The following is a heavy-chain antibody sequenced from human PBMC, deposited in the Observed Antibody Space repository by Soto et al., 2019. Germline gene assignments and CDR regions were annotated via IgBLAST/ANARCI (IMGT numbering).Heavy chain of an antibody. D-gene: IGHD3-3*01. CDR2: ITAYNGKT. CDR3: ARQHNDLWSDSPDFDY. J-gene: IGHJ4*02. V-gene: IGHV1-18*04. Sequence: QVQLVQSGGEVKKPGASVKVSCKASGYTFSNYGVSWVRQAPGQGLEWMGWITAYNGKTNYAHNFEGRVAMTNDTSTSTAYMELRSLRSDDTAVYYCARQHNDLWSDSPDFDYWGQGTLVTVSA. CDR1: GYTFSNYG.